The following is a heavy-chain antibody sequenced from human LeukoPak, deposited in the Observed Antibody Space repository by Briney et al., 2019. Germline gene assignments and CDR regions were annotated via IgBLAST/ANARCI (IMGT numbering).Heavy chain of an antibody. J-gene: IGHJ4*02. Sequence: GGSLRLSCAASAFSFSNYNMNWVRQAPGKGLEWVSPITSSGSYIYYADSVKGRFTISRDNAKNSLYLQLNSLRAEDTTVYYCARDSGWYSSGWYYFDYWGQGTLVTVSS. V-gene: IGHV3-21*01. CDR3: ARDSGWYSSGWYYFDY. CDR2: ITSSGSYI. D-gene: IGHD6-19*01. CDR1: AFSFSNYN.